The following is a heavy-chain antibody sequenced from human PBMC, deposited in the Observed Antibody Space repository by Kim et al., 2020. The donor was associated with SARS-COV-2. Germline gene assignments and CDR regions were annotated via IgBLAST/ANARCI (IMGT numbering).Heavy chain of an antibody. V-gene: IGHV1-18*04. Sequence: ASVKVSCKASGYTFTSYGISWVRQAPGQGLEWMGWISAYNGNTNYAQKLHGRVTMTTDTSTSTAYMELRSLRSDDTAVYYCARDPSAPPTGITMIVVANAFDIWGQGTMVTVSS. CDR2: ISAYNGNT. CDR1: GYTFTSYG. J-gene: IGHJ3*02. CDR3: ARDPSAPPTGITMIVVANAFDI. D-gene: IGHD3-22*01.